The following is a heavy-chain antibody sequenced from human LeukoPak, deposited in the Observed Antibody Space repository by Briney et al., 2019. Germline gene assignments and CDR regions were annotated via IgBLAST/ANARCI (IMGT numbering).Heavy chain of an antibody. CDR1: GFTFSDYY. Sequence: GGSLRLSCVASGFTFSDYYMSWIRQAPGKGLEWVSYISSSGSTIYYADSVKGRFTISRDNAKNSLYLQMNSLRAEDTAVYYCARDKDSSSWPSDAFDIWGQGTMVTVSS. V-gene: IGHV3-11*01. D-gene: IGHD6-13*01. CDR3: ARDKDSSSWPSDAFDI. CDR2: ISSSGSTI. J-gene: IGHJ3*02.